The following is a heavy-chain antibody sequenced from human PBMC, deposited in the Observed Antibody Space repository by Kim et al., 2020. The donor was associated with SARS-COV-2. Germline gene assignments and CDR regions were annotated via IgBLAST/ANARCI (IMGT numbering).Heavy chain of an antibody. J-gene: IGHJ4*02. CDR2: IYYSGST. CDR3: ARGNRYGSGSYPRGFDY. CDR1: GGSISSGGYY. D-gene: IGHD3-10*01. Sequence: SETLSLTCTVSGGSISSGGYYWSWIRQHPGKGLEWIGYIYYSGSTYYNPSLKSRVTISVDTSKNQFSLKLSSVTAADTAVYYCARGNRYGSGSYPRGFDYWGQGTLVTVSS. V-gene: IGHV4-31*03.